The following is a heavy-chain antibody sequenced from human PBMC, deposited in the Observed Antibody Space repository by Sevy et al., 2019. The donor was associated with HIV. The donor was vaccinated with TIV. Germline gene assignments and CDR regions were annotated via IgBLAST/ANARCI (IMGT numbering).Heavy chain of an antibody. CDR1: GFTCSDYY. CDR3: ARVVNYYDRGPSDY. D-gene: IGHD3-22*01. J-gene: IGHJ4*02. Sequence: GGSLRLSCAASGFTCSDYYMNWIRQALGKGLEWVSYISSSGNTIYYADSVKGRLTISRDNAKNSLYLQMNSLRAEDTAVYYCARVVNYYDRGPSDYWGQGTLVTVSS. V-gene: IGHV3-11*01. CDR2: ISSSGNTI.